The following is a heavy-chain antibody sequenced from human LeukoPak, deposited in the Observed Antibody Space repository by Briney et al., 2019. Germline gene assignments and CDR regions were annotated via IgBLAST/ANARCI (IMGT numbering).Heavy chain of an antibody. CDR1: GFTFSSYG. V-gene: IGHV3-33*06. D-gene: IGHD4-17*01. J-gene: IGHJ4*02. Sequence: PGRSLRLSCAASGFTFSSYGMHWVRQAPGKGLEWVAVIWYDGSNKYYADSVKGRFTISRDNSKNTLYLQMNSLRAEDTAVYYCAKLYGDYSFDYWGQGTLVTVSS. CDR2: IWYDGSNK. CDR3: AKLYGDYSFDY.